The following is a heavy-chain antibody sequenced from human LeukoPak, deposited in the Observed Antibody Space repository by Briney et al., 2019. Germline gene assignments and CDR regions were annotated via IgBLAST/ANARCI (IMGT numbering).Heavy chain of an antibody. V-gene: IGHV4-4*02. Sequence: PSETLSLTCAVSGGSISSSNWWSWVRQPPGKGLEWIGYIYHSGSTYYNPSLKSRVTISVDRSKNQFSLKLSSVTAADTAVYYCARPALLPAANYYYYMDVWGKGTMVTVSS. CDR2: IYHSGST. D-gene: IGHD2-2*01. J-gene: IGHJ6*03. CDR3: ARPALLPAANYYYYMDV. CDR1: GGSISSSNW.